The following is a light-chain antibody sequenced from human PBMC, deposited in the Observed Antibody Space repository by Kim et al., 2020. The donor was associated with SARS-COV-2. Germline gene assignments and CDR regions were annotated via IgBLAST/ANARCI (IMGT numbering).Light chain of an antibody. V-gene: IGLV3-16*01. J-gene: IGLJ1*01. CDR3: LSADSSGTYYV. CDR2: KDS. CDR1: ALPKKY. Sequence: SYELTQPPSVSVSLGQMARITCSGEALPKKYAYWYQQKPSQFPVLVIYKDSERPSGIPERFSGSSSGTIVTLTISGVQAEDEADYYCLSADSSGTYYVFGTGTKVTVL.